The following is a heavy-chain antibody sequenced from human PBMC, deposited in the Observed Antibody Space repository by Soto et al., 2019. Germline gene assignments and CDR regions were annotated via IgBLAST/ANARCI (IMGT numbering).Heavy chain of an antibody. J-gene: IGHJ6*02. V-gene: IGHV1-2*02. CDR2: INPNSGGT. D-gene: IGHD2-2*01. Sequence: ASVKVSCKASGYTFTGYYMHWVRQAPGQGLEWMGWINPNSGGTNYAQKFQGRVTMTRDTSISTANMELSRLRSDDTAVYYCANRPIGYWSRPSCHPRLIPPHYNSMDVWGQGTTVTVTS. CDR3: ANRPIGYWSRPSCHPRLIPPHYNSMDV. CDR1: GYTFTGYY.